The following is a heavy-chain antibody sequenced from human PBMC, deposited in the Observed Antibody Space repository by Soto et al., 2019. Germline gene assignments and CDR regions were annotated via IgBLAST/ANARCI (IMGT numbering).Heavy chain of an antibody. CDR3: ARESGDNWDYEAY. V-gene: IGHV4-4*07. CDR2: INTSGNT. D-gene: IGHD1-7*01. J-gene: IGHJ4*02. Sequence: QVQLQESGPGLVKPLETLSLTCTVSGGSITSYRWSWIRQSAGKGLEWIGRINTSGNTHYNPSLKSRVTVSIDTSRNQFFPTVNSVTAADSAVYYCARESGDNWDYEAYWGQGTPVTVSS. CDR1: GGSITSYR.